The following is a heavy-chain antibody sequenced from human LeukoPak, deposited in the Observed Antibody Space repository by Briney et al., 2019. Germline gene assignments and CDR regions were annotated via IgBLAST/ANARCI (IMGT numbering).Heavy chain of an antibody. Sequence: PGGSLRLSCAASGFTFSDYYMSWIRQAPGKGLEWVSYISSSGSTIYYADSVKGRFTISRDNAKNSLYLQMNSLRAEDTAVYYCAKDLAISPWWELLQVDAFDIWGQGTMVTVSS. V-gene: IGHV3-11*01. CDR3: AKDLAISPWWELLQVDAFDI. J-gene: IGHJ3*02. CDR1: GFTFSDYY. CDR2: ISSSGSTI. D-gene: IGHD1-26*01.